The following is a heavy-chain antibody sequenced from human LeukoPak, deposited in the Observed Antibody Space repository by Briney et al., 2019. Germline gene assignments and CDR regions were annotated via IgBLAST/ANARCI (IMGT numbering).Heavy chain of an antibody. V-gene: IGHV1-8*03. D-gene: IGHD1-1*01. CDR2: MSPNSGNT. CDR1: GYTFTSYD. J-gene: IGHJ5*02. CDR3: ARMERIGSDNWFDP. Sequence: ASVKVSCKASGYTFTSYDINWVRQAIGQGLEWMGWMSPNSGNTGYAQKFQGRATISRNTSISTAYMELSSLRSEDTAVYYCARMERIGSDNWFDPWGQGTLVTVSS.